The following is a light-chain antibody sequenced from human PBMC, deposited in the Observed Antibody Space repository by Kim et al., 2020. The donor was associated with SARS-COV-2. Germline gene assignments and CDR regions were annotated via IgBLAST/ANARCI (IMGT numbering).Light chain of an antibody. Sequence: ASRKTAGITWGGNNIRSKSVRRYQQKPGLAPVLVIYDDSDRPPGIPERFSGSSSGNTATLTISGVEAEDEADYYCQVWDSSSDHRVFGGGTKLTVL. J-gene: IGLJ3*02. CDR3: QVWDSSSDHRV. CDR2: DDS. V-gene: IGLV3-21*03. CDR1: NIRSKS.